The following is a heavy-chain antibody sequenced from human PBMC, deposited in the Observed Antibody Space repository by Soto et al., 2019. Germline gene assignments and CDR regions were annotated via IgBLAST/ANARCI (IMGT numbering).Heavy chain of an antibody. D-gene: IGHD5-12*01. Sequence: QVQLVQSGAEVRQPASSVKVSCKTSGGTFSSYAISWVRQAPGQGLEWMGGIVPIVDPSTYAQKFQGRVTITADESTSTVYMELSSLRSDDTAVYYCVRVVAIPGYPDNWGQGTLVTVS. CDR1: GGTFSSYA. CDR2: IVPIVDPS. CDR3: VRVVAIPGYPDN. V-gene: IGHV1-69*12. J-gene: IGHJ4*02.